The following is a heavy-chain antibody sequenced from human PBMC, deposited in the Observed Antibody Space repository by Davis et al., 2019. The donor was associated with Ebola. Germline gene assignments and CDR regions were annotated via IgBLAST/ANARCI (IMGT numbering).Heavy chain of an antibody. Sequence: GESLKISCAVSGFNFSDSGMHWVRQAPGKGLEWVAVISYHERNIYYADSEKGRFTISRDNSKNTLYLHMGGVRTEDAAVYYCAKGGFWMEVWGKGATVTVSS. V-gene: IGHV3-30*18. D-gene: IGHD3-3*01. CDR2: ISYHERNI. J-gene: IGHJ6*04. CDR1: GFNFSDSG. CDR3: AKGGFWMEV.